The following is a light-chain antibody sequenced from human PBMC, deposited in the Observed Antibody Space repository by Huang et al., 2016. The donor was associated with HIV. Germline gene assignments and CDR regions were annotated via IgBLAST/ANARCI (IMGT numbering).Light chain of an antibody. CDR2: AAS. V-gene: IGKV1-39*01. CDR3: QQSYSTPWT. J-gene: IGKJ1*01. Sequence: DIQMTQSPSSLSASIGDRVTITCRASQSISNYLNWYQQKPGKAPKLLIYAASSLQSGVPSRFSGSGSGTDFTLTISSLQREDFATYFCQQSYSTPWTFGQGTKVEIK. CDR1: QSISNY.